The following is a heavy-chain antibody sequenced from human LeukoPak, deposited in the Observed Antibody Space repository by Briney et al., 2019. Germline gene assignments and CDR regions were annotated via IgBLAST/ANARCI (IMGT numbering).Heavy chain of an antibody. CDR1: GFTFSSYG. D-gene: IGHD3-3*01. Sequence: GGSLRLSCAASGFTFSSYGMSWVRQAPGKGLEWVSGISGSGGSTYYADSVKGRFTISRDNSKNALYLQMNSLRAEDTAIYYCARDERLLSFLKWGQGTLVTVSS. CDR3: ARDERLLSFLK. J-gene: IGHJ4*02. V-gene: IGHV3-23*01. CDR2: ISGSGGST.